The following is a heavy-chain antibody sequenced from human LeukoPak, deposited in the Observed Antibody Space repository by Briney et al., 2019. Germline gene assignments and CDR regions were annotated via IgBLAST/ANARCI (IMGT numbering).Heavy chain of an antibody. J-gene: IGHJ4*02. V-gene: IGHV5-51*01. D-gene: IGHD3-22*01. Sequence: GESLKISCKGSGYTFTSYWIGWVRQMPGKGLEWMGIIYPGDSDTRYSPSFQGQVTISADKSINTAYLQWSSLRASDTAMYYCARPYFYGSSGYFYYWGQGTLVTVSS. CDR3: ARPYFYGSSGYFYY. CDR2: IYPGDSDT. CDR1: GYTFTSYW.